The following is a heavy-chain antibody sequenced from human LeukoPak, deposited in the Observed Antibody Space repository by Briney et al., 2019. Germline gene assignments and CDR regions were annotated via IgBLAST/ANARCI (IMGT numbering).Heavy chain of an antibody. D-gene: IGHD2-8*02. CDR1: GFTFKSYT. J-gene: IGHJ6*02. V-gene: IGHV3-23*01. CDR2: ISGSGGST. CDR3: ARVNCTGNGCRPYSYYEMDV. Sequence: QSGGSLRHSCAASGFTFKSYTMNWVRQAPGKGLEWVSAISGSGGSTYYADSVKGRFTISRDNSKNMLYLQMNSLRTEDTAVYYCARVNCTGNGCRPYSYYEMDVWGQGTTVTVS.